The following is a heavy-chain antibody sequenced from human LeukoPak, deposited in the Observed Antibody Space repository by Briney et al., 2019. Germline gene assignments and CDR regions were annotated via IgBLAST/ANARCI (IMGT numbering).Heavy chain of an antibody. CDR3: ARAYSSSWYFNWFDP. CDR1: GGSISSSSYY. J-gene: IGHJ5*02. CDR2: IYYRGNT. V-gene: IGHV4-39*07. D-gene: IGHD6-13*01. Sequence: PSETLSLTCTVSGGSISSSSYYWGWIRQPPGKGLEWIGSIYYRGNTYFNSSLKSRVTMSVDTSKNQFSLKLTSVTAADTAVYYCARAYSSSWYFNWFDPWGQGTLVTVSS.